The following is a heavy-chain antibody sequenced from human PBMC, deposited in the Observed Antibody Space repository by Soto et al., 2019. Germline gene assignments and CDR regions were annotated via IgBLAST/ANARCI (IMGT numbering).Heavy chain of an antibody. CDR3: ARGRRQQLVRTAYDWFDP. CDR2: INYSGST. Sequence: SETLSLTCAVYGGSFNAYYWNWIRQPPGKGLEWIGEINYSGSTNYNPSLKSRVTISVDTSKNQFSLNLSSVTAADTAVYYCARGRRQQLVRTAYDWFDPWGQGTLVTVSS. V-gene: IGHV4-34*01. J-gene: IGHJ5*02. D-gene: IGHD6-13*01. CDR1: GGSFNAYY.